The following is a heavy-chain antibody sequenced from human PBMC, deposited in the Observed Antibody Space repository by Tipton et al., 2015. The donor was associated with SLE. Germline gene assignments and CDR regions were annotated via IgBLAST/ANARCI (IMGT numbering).Heavy chain of an antibody. J-gene: IGHJ4*02. CDR2: INHSGST. V-gene: IGHV4-34*01. CDR3: ARDPRGAAAGLFDY. D-gene: IGHD6-13*01. Sequence: TLSLTCAVYGGSFSGYYWSWIRQPPGKGLEWIGEINHSGSTNYNPSLPSRVTISVDTSKNQFSLKLSSVTAADTAVYYCARDPRGAAAGLFDYWGQGTLVTVSS. CDR1: GGSFSGYY.